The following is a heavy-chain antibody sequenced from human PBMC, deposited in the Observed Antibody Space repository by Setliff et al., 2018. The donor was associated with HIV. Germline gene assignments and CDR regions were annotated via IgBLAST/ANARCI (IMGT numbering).Heavy chain of an antibody. J-gene: IGHJ5*02. CDR3: ATLRQQLITGWFDP. CDR2: IYIGGST. V-gene: IGHV3-53*01. CDR1: GFTVSSNY. Sequence: GSLRLSCAASGFTVSSNYMSWVRQAPGKGLEWVSVIYIGGSTFYTDSVKGRFTISRDNSKNTLYLHMNSLRAEDTAVYYCATLRQQLITGWFDPWGQGTLVTVSS. D-gene: IGHD6-13*01.